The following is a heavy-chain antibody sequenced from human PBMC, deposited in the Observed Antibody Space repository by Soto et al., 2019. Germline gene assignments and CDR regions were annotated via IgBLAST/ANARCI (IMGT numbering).Heavy chain of an antibody. D-gene: IGHD2-15*01. Sequence: EVQLLDSGGGLVQPGGSLGLSCAASGFNFNNNGMSWVRQAPGKGLEWVSTISSDGGSTYYADSVKGRFTISRDNSKNTMYVQMNSLRAEDTAVYYCARDRGYCSGGSCYWCFDLWGRGTLVTVSS. CDR3: ARDRGYCSGGSCYWCFDL. CDR1: GFNFNNNG. CDR2: ISSDGGST. V-gene: IGHV3-23*01. J-gene: IGHJ2*01.